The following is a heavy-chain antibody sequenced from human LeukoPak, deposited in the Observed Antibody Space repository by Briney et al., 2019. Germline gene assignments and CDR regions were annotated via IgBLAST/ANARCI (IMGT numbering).Heavy chain of an antibody. CDR3: AKDPIGSGYWFDY. V-gene: IGHV3-23*01. J-gene: IGHJ4*02. D-gene: IGHD3-22*01. CDR2: ISGSGGST. Sequence: GGSLRLSCAATGFTFSTYAMSWVRQAPGKGLEWVSSISGSGGSTYYADSVKGRFTISRDNSKNTLYLQMNSLRADDTAVYYCAKDPIGSGYWFDYWGQGALVTVSS. CDR1: GFTFSTYA.